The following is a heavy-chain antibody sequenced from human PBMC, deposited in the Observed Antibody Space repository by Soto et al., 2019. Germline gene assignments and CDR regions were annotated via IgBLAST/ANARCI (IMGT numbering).Heavy chain of an antibody. V-gene: IGHV1-69*01. CDR1: GGTFSSYA. D-gene: IGHD2-2*03. Sequence: QVQLVQSGAEVKKPGSSVKVSCKASGGTFSSYAISWVRQAPGQGLEWMGGSIPIFGTATYAQKFQGRVTITADESTGTDYMELSSLRSADTAVYSCARDGFSPYNLFDPWGQGTLVTVSS. CDR2: SIPIFGTA. J-gene: IGHJ5*02. CDR3: ARDGFSPYNLFDP.